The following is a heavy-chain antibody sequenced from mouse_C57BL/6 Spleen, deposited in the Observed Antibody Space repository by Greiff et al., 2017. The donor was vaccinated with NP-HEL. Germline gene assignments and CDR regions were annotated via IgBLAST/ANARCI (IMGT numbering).Heavy chain of an antibody. CDR1: GYTFTSYW. Sequence: VQLQQPGAELVRPGSSVKLSCKASGYTFTSYWMDWVKQRPGQGLEWIGNIYPSDSETHYNQKFKDKATLTVDKSSSTAYMQLSSLTSEDSAVYYCARWNYSNYAMDYWGQGTSVTVSS. D-gene: IGHD2-5*01. CDR2: IYPSDSET. V-gene: IGHV1-61*01. J-gene: IGHJ4*01. CDR3: ARWNYSNYAMDY.